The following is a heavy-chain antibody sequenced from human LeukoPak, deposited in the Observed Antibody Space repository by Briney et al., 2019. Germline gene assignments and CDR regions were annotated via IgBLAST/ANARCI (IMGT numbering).Heavy chain of an antibody. Sequence: PGTFLRLSCAASGFIFSDFRVHWVRQAPGKGLEWVAVVYTDGGNKYYADSVAGRFTVSRDNSKNTLYLQMSSLRAEDTAIYFCARDGFGPHYFDYWGQGVLVTVSS. D-gene: IGHD3-16*01. CDR1: GFIFSDFR. J-gene: IGHJ4*02. CDR3: ARDGFGPHYFDY. CDR2: VYTDGGNK. V-gene: IGHV3-33*01.